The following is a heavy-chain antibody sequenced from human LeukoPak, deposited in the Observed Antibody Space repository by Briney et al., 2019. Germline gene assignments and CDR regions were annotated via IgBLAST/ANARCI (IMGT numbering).Heavy chain of an antibody. D-gene: IGHD1-14*01. CDR1: GGSFSGYY. V-gene: IGHV4-34*01. J-gene: IGHJ4*02. CDR3: ARGERTKGFDY. CDR2: INHSGST. Sequence: SETLSLTCAVYGGSFSGYYWCWIRQPPGKGLEWIGEINHSGSTNYNPSLKSRVTISVDTSKSQFSLKLSSVTAADTAVYYCARGERTKGFDYWGQGTLVTVSS.